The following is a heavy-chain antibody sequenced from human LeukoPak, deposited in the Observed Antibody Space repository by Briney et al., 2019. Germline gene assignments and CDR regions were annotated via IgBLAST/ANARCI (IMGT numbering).Heavy chain of an antibody. Sequence: GGSLRLSCAASGFTFSIYAMSRVRQAPGKGLEWVANIKQDGGEKWYVDSVKGRFTISRDSAKNSVYLQMNSLRVEDTAVYYCTRMAWRSRPFDHWGQGTLVTVSS. V-gene: IGHV3-7*01. J-gene: IGHJ4*02. CDR1: GFTFSIYA. D-gene: IGHD5-24*01. CDR3: TRMAWRSRPFDH. CDR2: IKQDGGEK.